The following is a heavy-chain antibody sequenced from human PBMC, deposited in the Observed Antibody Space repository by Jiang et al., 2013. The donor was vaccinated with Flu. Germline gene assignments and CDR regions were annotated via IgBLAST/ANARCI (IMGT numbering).Heavy chain of an antibody. CDR2: IIPIFGTA. CDR3: ARSVDAPETHYYYYYMDV. V-gene: IGHV1-69*01. J-gene: IGHJ6*03. Sequence: VQLVESGAEVKKPGSSVKVSCKASGGTFSSYAISWVRQAPGQGLEWMGGIIPIFGTANYAQKFQGRVTITADESTSTAYMELSSLRSEDTAVYYCARSVDAPETHYYYYYMDVWGKGTTVTVSS. D-gene: IGHD2-2*01. CDR1: GGTFSSYA.